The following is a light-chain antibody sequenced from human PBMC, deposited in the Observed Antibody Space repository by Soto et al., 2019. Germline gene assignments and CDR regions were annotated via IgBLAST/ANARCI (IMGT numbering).Light chain of an antibody. CDR3: QQSYSTPTT. Sequence: DIQMTQSPSSLSASVGDRVTITCRASQSISIYLNWYKQKPGKAPKLLIYAASSLQSGVPSRFSGSGSGTDFTLTITSLKPEDFAIYCCQQSYSTPTTFGQGTKVDIK. V-gene: IGKV1-39*01. CDR1: QSISIY. J-gene: IGKJ1*01. CDR2: AAS.